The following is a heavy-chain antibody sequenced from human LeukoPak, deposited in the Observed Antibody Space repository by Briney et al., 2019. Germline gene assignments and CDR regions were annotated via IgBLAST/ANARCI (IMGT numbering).Heavy chain of an antibody. V-gene: IGHV1-24*01. Sequence: ASVKVSCKVSGYTLTELSMHWVRQAPGKGLEWMGGFDPEDGETIYAQKFQGRVTMTRDTSISTAYMELSRLRSDDTAVYYCATHSLSSSWYDYWGQGTLVTVSS. CDR1: GYTLTELS. CDR3: ATHSLSSSWYDY. D-gene: IGHD6-13*01. CDR2: FDPEDGET. J-gene: IGHJ4*02.